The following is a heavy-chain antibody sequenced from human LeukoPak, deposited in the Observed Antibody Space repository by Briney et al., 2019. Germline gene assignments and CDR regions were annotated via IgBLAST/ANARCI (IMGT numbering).Heavy chain of an antibody. CDR1: GFTFEDYH. D-gene: IGHD3-3*01. V-gene: IGHV3-11*01. CDR2: ISSSGANI. Sequence: GGSLRLSCAASGFTFEDYHMNRIRQAPGKGLQWVSYISSSGANIHYADSVKGRFTISRDNAKDSLFLQMNSLRAEDTAVYYCARGVLDYFQYMDVWGKGTTVTVSS. CDR3: ARGVLDYFQYMDV. J-gene: IGHJ6*03.